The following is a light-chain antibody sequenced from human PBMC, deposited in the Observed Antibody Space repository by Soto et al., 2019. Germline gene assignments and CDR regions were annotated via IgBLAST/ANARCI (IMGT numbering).Light chain of an antibody. V-gene: IGKV3D-15*01. CDR2: GAS. CDR1: QSVNSN. Sequence: EIVMTQSPATLSVSPGERATLSCRASQSVNSNLAWYQQKPGQAPRIFIYGASTRATGIPARFSGSGSGTEFTLAISSLQSEDFAIYYCQQYNNWPFGRGDRTFGQGTKVEIK. CDR3: QQYNNWPFGRGDRT. J-gene: IGKJ1*01.